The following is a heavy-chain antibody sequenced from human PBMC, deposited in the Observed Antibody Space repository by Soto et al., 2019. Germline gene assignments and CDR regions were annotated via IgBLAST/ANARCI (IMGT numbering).Heavy chain of an antibody. CDR1: GFSFNDFG. V-gene: IGHV3-33*01. CDR3: ARENAPPYFDY. CDR2: IWYGGKKT. J-gene: IGHJ4*02. Sequence: QVHLVESGGGVVQPGRSLRLSCAASGFSFNDFGVHWVRQAPGKGLEWVAVIWYGGKKTNYVDSVKGRFIISRDISKNMVYLQMNSVRDEDTAVYYWARENAPPYFDYWGQGTLVTVSS. D-gene: IGHD2-2*01.